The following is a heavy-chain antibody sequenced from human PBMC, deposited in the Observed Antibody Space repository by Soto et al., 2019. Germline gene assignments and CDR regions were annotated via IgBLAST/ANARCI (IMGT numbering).Heavy chain of an antibody. J-gene: IGHJ4*02. Sequence: PGGSLRLSCAGSGFTFSSYAMHWGRQAPGKGLEWGAFISYDGSNKYYADSVKGRFTISRDNSKNTLYLQMNSLRAEDTAVYYCARDLHRGFDYWGQGTLVTVS. V-gene: IGHV3-30-3*01. CDR3: ARDLHRGFDY. CDR2: ISYDGSNK. CDR1: GFTFSSYA.